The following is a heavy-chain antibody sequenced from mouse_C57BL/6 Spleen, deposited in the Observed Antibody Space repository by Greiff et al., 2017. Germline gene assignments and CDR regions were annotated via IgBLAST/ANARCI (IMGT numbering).Heavy chain of an antibody. Sequence: QVQLQQPGAELVMPGASVKLSCKASGYTFTSYWMHWVKQRPGQGLEWIGAIDPSASYTNYNQKFKGKSTLTVDKSSSTAYMQLSSLTSEDSAVYYCARRWSLVFDVWGTGTTGTVSA. V-gene: IGHV1-69*01. J-gene: IGHJ1*03. D-gene: IGHD2-3*01. CDR1: GYTFTSYW. CDR3: ARRWSLVFDV. CDR2: IDPSASYT.